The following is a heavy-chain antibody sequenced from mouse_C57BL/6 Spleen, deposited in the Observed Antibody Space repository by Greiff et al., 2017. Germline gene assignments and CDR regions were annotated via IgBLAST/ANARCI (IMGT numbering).Heavy chain of an antibody. CDR2: IDPSDSET. D-gene: IGHD2-5*01. Sequence: VQLQQPGAELVRPGSSVKLSCKASGSTFTSYWMHWVKQRPIQGLEWIGNIDPSDSETHYNQKFKDKATLTVDKSSSTAYMQLSSLTSEDSAVYYCARQNSNPYAMDYWGQGTSVTVSS. V-gene: IGHV1-52*01. CDR1: GSTFTSYW. J-gene: IGHJ4*01. CDR3: ARQNSNPYAMDY.